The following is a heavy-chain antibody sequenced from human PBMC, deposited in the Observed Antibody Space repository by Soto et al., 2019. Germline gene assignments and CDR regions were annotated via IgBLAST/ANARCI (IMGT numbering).Heavy chain of an antibody. CDR2: IKQDGSEK. V-gene: IGHV3-7*01. D-gene: IGHD3-3*01. Sequence: PGGSLRLSCAASGFTFSSYWMSWVRQAPGKGLEWVANIKQDGSEKYYVDSVKGRFTISRDNAKNSLYPQMNSLRAEDTAVYYCARISGLWSGYYVDYWGQGTLVTVSS. J-gene: IGHJ4*02. CDR3: ARISGLWSGYYVDY. CDR1: GFTFSSYW.